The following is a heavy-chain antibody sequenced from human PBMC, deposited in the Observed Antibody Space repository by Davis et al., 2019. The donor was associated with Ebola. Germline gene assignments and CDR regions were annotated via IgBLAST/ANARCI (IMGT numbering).Heavy chain of an antibody. J-gene: IGHJ6*03. V-gene: IGHV3-23*01. CDR3: AKKGGAGGDAYYYMDV. CDR2: ISGSGGST. Sequence: GESLKISCAASGFTFSSYAMSWVRQAPGKGLEWVSAISGSGGSTYYADSVKGRFTISRDNSKNTLYLQMNSLRAEDTAVYYCAKKGGAGGDAYYYMDVWGKGTTVTVSS. D-gene: IGHD2-21*01. CDR1: GFTFSSYA.